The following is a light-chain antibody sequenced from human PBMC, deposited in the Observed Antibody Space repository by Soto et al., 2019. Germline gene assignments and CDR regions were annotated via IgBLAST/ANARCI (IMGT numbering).Light chain of an antibody. CDR2: GAS. V-gene: IGKV3-20*01. CDR1: QSVSSTY. J-gene: IGKJ2*01. CDR3: QQYGTSPPFT. Sequence: EIGLTQSPGTLSLSPGERATLSCRASQSVSSTYLAWYQQKPGQAPRVLVYGASNRATGIPDRFSGGGSGTDFTLTISRLEPEDFAVYFCQQYGTSPPFTFGQGTK.